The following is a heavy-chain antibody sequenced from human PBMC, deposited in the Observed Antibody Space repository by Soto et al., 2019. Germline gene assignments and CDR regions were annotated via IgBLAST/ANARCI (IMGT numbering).Heavy chain of an antibody. CDR2: IYYSGST. J-gene: IGHJ4*02. Sequence: QLQLQESGPGLVKPSETLSLTCTVSGGSISSSSYYWVWIRQPPGKGLEWIGNIYYSGSTYYNPSLRSRVTISVDTSQNQFSLNLRSVTAADTAVYYCARQQYGSGSYYDFDYWGQGTLVTVSS. V-gene: IGHV4-39*01. D-gene: IGHD3-10*01. CDR1: GGSISSSSYY. CDR3: ARQQYGSGSYYDFDY.